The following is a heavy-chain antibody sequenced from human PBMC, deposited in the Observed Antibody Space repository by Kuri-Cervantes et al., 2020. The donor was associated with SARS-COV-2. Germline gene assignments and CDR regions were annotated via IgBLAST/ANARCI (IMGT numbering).Heavy chain of an antibody. V-gene: IGHV4-61*02. D-gene: IGHD3-3*01. CDR1: GGSISSGSYY. CDR2: IYTSGST. Sequence: SETLSLTCTVSGGSISSGSYYWSWIRQPAGKGLEWIGRIYTSGSTNYNPSLKSRVTISVDTSKNQFSLKLSSVTAADTAVYYCARVGAPYYDFWSGYKLEEGFDYWGQGTLVTVSS. CDR3: ARVGAPYYDFWSGYKLEEGFDY. J-gene: IGHJ4*02.